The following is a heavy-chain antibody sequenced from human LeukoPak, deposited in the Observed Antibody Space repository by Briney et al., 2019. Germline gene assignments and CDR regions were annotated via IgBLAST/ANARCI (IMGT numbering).Heavy chain of an antibody. CDR3: ARDGSFGYCGDGSCYYTFDC. CDR1: GYTFISYG. CDR2: ISAYNGNT. J-gene: IGHJ5*01. D-gene: IGHD2-15*01. V-gene: IGHV1-18*01. Sequence: ASVKVSCKASGYTFISYGISWVRQAPGQGLEWMGWISAYNGNTNYAQKLQGRVTMTTDTSTSTAYMELRSLRSDDTAVYYCARDGSFGYCGDGSCYYTFDCWGQGTLVT.